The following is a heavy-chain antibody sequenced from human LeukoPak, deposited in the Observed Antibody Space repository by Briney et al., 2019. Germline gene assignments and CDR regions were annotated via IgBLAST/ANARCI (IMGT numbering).Heavy chain of an antibody. CDR3: AKSSSSYFWYYFDY. Sequence: GGSLRLSCAASGFTFSSYGMHWVRQAPGKGLEWVAVIWYDGSNKYYADSVKGRFTISRDNSKNTLYLQMNSLRAEDTAVYYCAKSSSSYFWYYFDYWGQGTLVTVSS. CDR1: GFTFSSYG. D-gene: IGHD3-22*01. CDR2: IWYDGSNK. V-gene: IGHV3-33*06. J-gene: IGHJ4*02.